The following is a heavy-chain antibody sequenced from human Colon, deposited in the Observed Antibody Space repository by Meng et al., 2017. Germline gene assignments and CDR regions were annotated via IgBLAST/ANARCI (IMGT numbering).Heavy chain of an antibody. Sequence: QVQRQESGPGLGKPAGSLSLPCVVSGDSVSSSNWWTWVRQPPGKGLEWIGEIHHGGSTNYNPSLKSRVTISIDKSKNQFSLTLNSLTAADTAVYYCARKFTIRGPGANWLDPWGQGTLVTVSS. CDR3: ARKFTIRGPGANWLDP. CDR1: GDSVSSSNW. V-gene: IGHV4-4*02. J-gene: IGHJ5*02. CDR2: IHHGGST. D-gene: IGHD5-24*01.